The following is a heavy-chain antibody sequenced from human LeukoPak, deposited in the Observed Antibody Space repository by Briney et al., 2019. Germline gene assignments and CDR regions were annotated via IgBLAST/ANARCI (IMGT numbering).Heavy chain of an antibody. CDR3: AKDPTDFDSSGQTYFDY. V-gene: IGHV3-48*03. CDR1: GFTFSSYE. CDR2: ITNSGSTI. Sequence: GGSLRLSCAASGFTFSSYEMNWVRQAPGKGLEWVSYITNSGSTIYYADSVKGRFTISRDNAKNTLYLQMNSLRAEDTAVYYCAKDPTDFDSSGQTYFDYWGQGTLVTVSS. J-gene: IGHJ4*02. D-gene: IGHD3-22*01.